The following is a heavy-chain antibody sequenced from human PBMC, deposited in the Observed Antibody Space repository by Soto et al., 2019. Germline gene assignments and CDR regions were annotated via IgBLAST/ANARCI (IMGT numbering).Heavy chain of an antibody. CDR3: ARDPLNGSGYFDY. CDR2: IWYDGEEK. V-gene: IGHV3-30*02. D-gene: IGHD3-22*01. CDR1: GFTFSSYG. J-gene: IGHJ4*02. Sequence: HPGGSLRLSCAASGFTFSSYGMDWVRQAPGKGLEWVAIIWYDGEEKYYADSVKGRFTISRDNSKNTLYLQMNSLRAEDTAVYYCARDPLNGSGYFDYWGQGTLVTVS.